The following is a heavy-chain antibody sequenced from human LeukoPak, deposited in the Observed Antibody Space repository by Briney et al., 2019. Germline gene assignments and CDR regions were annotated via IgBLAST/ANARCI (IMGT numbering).Heavy chain of an antibody. CDR2: ISNNNGNT. CDR3: ATFRQVLLPFEA. CDR1: GFTFSSYA. D-gene: IGHD3-9*01. J-gene: IGHJ5*02. Sequence: AGGSLRLSCAASGFTFSSYAMSWVRQAPGKGLEGVSTISNNNGNTYYADSVQGRFTISRDNYKSTLSLQMNSVSGGHTCIYHCATFRQVLLPFEAWGQGTLVTVAS. V-gene: IGHV3-23*01.